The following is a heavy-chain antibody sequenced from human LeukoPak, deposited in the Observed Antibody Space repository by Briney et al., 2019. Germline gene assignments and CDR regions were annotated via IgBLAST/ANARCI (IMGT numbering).Heavy chain of an antibody. CDR1: EYTLTELS. J-gene: IGHJ6*02. V-gene: IGHV1-24*01. D-gene: IGHD4-17*01. Sequence: ASVKVSCKVSEYTLTELSMHWVRQAPGKGLEWMGGFDHENGATIYAQKFQGRVTMTEDTSTDTAYMELSSLRSEDTAVYYCATPTVTTIAGYYYYGMDVWGQGTTVTVS. CDR2: FDHENGAT. CDR3: ATPTVTTIAGYYYYGMDV.